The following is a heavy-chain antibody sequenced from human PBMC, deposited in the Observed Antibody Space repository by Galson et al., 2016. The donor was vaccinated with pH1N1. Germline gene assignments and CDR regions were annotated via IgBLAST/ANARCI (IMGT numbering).Heavy chain of an antibody. CDR1: GGSISSSTYY. Sequence: ETLSLTCTVSGGSISSSTYYWGWIRQPPGKGLEWTASISNSGSTYYKPSLKSRVTISVDTSKIQLSLKLSAVTAADTAVYYCVHNGYSGYFYSMDVWGKGTTVTVSS. CDR3: VHNGYSGYFYSMDV. CDR2: ISNSGST. J-gene: IGHJ6*03. V-gene: IGHV4-39*07. D-gene: IGHD5-12*01.